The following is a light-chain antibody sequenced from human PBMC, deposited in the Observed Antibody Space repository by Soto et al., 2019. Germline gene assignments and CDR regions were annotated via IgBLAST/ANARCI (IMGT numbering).Light chain of an antibody. CDR3: QQYKSYPYT. V-gene: IGKV1-5*03. Sequence: DIQMTQSPSTLSASVGDRVTFTCRASQSISVWLAWYQQKPGKAPKFLIQKASNLEIGVPSRFSGSGSGTEFTLTITSLQPDDFATYYCQQYKSYPYTFGQGTKLEIK. CDR2: KAS. J-gene: IGKJ2*01. CDR1: QSISVW.